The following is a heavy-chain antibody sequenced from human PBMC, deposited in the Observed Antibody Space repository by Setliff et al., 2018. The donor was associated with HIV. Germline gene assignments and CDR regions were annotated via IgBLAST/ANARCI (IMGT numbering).Heavy chain of an antibody. J-gene: IGHJ4*02. CDR1: GGSLSGDY. CDR3: ARDGGTSGTTDYDY. Sequence: SETLSLTCAVYGGSLSGDYWGWIRQPPGKGLEWIGDINQSGSVNYNPSLKSRVTISIDTSKTQFSLKLTSVTAADTALYYCARDGGTSGTTDYDYWGQGTLVTVSS. CDR2: INQSGSV. D-gene: IGHD1-1*01. V-gene: IGHV4-34*01.